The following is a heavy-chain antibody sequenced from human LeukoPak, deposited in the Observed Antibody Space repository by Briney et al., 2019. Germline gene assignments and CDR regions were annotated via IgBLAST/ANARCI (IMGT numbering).Heavy chain of an antibody. CDR2: INPNSGDT. CDR1: GYTFTGYY. Sequence: GASVKVSCKASGYTFTGYYMHWVRQAPGQGLEWMGWINPNSGDTNYAQKFQGRVTMTRDTSISTAYMELSRLRSDDTAVYYCARVGGSGSYYNDYWGQGTLVTVSS. J-gene: IGHJ4*02. V-gene: IGHV1-2*02. D-gene: IGHD3-10*01. CDR3: ARVGGSGSYYNDY.